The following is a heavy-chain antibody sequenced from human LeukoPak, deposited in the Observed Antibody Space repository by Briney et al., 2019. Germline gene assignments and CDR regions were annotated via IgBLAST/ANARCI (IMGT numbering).Heavy chain of an antibody. CDR1: GNSFTHYY. Sequence: AAAVKVSCKSPGNSFTHYYLHWLRQAPGQGLEWVGWIDPNSGGTAYAQKFQGRVTMTRDTSISTVYMELSSLRSDDTAIYYCARPTVTAGWYFDLWGRGTLVTVSS. V-gene: IGHV1-2*02. CDR2: IDPNSGGT. CDR3: ARPTVTAGWYFDL. D-gene: IGHD4-17*01. J-gene: IGHJ2*01.